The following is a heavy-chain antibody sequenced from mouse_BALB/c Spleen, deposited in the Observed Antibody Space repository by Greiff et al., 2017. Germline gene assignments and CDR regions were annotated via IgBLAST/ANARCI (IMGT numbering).Heavy chain of an antibody. D-gene: IGHD2-2*01. J-gene: IGHJ4*01. CDR2: IYPGDGST. V-gene: IGHV1S56*01. CDR1: GYTFTSYY. CDR3: ARQGYDGGGYYAMDY. Sequence: VQLQQSGPELVKPGASVKMSCKASGYTFTSYYIHWVKQRPGQGLEWIGWIYPGDGSTKYNEKFKGKTTLTADKSSSTAYMLLSSLTSEDSAIYFCARQGYDGGGYYAMDYWGQGTSVTVSS.